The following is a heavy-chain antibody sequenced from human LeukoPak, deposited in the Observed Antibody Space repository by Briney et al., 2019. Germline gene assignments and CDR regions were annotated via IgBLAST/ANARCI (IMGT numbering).Heavy chain of an antibody. Sequence: ASVKVSCKASGYTFTSYYMHWVRQAPGQGLEWMGMINPSGDSRSYAQRFQGRVTMTRDPSTSTVYLQLSSLRSDDTAVYYCARERDEGFDYWGQGTLITVSS. D-gene: IGHD5-24*01. J-gene: IGHJ4*02. CDR2: INPSGDSR. CDR1: GYTFTSYY. V-gene: IGHV1-46*01. CDR3: ARERDEGFDY.